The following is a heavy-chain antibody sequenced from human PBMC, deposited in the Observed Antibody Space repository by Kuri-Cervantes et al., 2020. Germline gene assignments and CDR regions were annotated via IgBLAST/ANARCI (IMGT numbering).Heavy chain of an antibody. D-gene: IGHD2-15*01. CDR3: ARGIEAGAVDY. V-gene: IGHV1-3*01. Sequence: ASVKVSCKASGYTFTSYAMHWVRQAPGQRLEWMGWVNAGNGNTKYSQKFQGRVTITRDTSASTAYMELSSLRSEDTAVYYCARGIEAGAVDYWGQGTLVTVSS. CDR1: GYTFTSYA. CDR2: VNAGNGNT. J-gene: IGHJ4*02.